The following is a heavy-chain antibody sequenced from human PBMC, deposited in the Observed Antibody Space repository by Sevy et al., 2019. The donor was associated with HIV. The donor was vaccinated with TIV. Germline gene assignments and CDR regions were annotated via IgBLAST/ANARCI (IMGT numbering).Heavy chain of an antibody. CDR1: GFTFSSYA. J-gene: IGHJ4*02. V-gene: IGHV3-30-3*01. Sequence: GGSLRLSCAASGFTFSSYAMHWVRQAPGKGLEWMAVISYDGSNKYYADSVKGRFTMSRDNSKNMLYLQMNSLRAEDTAVYYSARDHGAAFGGVIVPDYWGQGTLVTVSS. CDR2: ISYDGSNK. D-gene: IGHD3-16*02. CDR3: ARDHGAAFGGVIVPDY.